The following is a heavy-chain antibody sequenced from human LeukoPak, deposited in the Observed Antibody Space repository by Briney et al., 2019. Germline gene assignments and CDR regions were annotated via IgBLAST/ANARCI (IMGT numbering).Heavy chain of an antibody. J-gene: IGHJ4*02. D-gene: IGHD3-22*01. Sequence: GGSLRLSCAASGFTFSSYAMHWVRQAPGKGLDYVSATSSNGGSTYYANSVKGRFTISRDNSKNTLYLQMGSLRAEDMAVYYCARAITMIVVAAPDYWGQGTLVTVSS. CDR2: TSSNGGST. CDR3: ARAITMIVVAAPDY. CDR1: GFTFSSYA. V-gene: IGHV3-64*01.